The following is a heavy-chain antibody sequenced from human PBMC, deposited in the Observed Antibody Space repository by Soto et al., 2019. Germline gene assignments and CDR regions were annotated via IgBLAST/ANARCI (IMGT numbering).Heavy chain of an antibody. CDR1: GFAFSNYA. D-gene: IGHD3-10*01. CDR2: ISHGGSDE. J-gene: IGHJ6*01. Sequence: QVHLFESGGGVVQPGRSLRLSCAASGFAFSNYAFHWVRQAPGRGLEWVAVISHGGSDEFYAGSVKGRFIVSRDNSKSTVSLHMNSLSGEDTGIYFCARSAGLLWFGESSSHGLDVWGQGTTVAVSS. V-gene: IGHV3-30-3*01. CDR3: ARSAGLLWFGESSSHGLDV.